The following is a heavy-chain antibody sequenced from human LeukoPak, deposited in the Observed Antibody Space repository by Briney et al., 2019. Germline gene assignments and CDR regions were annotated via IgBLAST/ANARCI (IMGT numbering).Heavy chain of an antibody. CDR3: AKRERVGTTIGH. V-gene: IGHV3-23*01. Sequence: TGRSLTLSCAASGFTFTSFAMSWVRPAPGKGLEWVSAVSTSGGSTYYADSVKGRFTISRDNSKNTLYLQMNSLRAEDTAVYYCAKRERVGTTIGHWGQGTLVTVSS. D-gene: IGHD1/OR15-1a*01. CDR1: GFTFTSFA. J-gene: IGHJ4*02. CDR2: VSTSGGST.